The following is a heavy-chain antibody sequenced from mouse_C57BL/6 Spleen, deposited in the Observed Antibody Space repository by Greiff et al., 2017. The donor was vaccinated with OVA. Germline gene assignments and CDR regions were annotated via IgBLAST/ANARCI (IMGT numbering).Heavy chain of an antibody. CDR2: INYDGSST. Sequence: EVQRVESEGGLVQPGSSMKLSCTASGFTFSDYYMAWVRQVPEQGLEWVANINYDGSSTYYLDSFKSHFIITGDNAKNILYMQMSRLKSEDTAMYYCAREGYYGSRYGGFDYWGQGTTLTVSA. J-gene: IGHJ2*01. CDR1: GFTFSDYY. V-gene: IGHV5-16*01. CDR3: AREGYYGSRYGGFDY. D-gene: IGHD1-1*01.